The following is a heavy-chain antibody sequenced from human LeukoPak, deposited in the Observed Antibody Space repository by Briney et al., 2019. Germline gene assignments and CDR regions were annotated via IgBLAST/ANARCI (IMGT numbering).Heavy chain of an antibody. CDR1: GYTFTSYA. J-gene: IGHJ6*02. Sequence: ASVKVSCKASGYTFTSYAMHWVRQAPGQRLEWMGWINAGNGNTKYSQKFQGRVTITRDTSASTAYMELSSLRSEDTAVYYCARIDWTGAADFYYYYGMDVWGQGTTVTVSS. D-gene: IGHD6-13*01. V-gene: IGHV1-3*01. CDR2: INAGNGNT. CDR3: ARIDWTGAADFYYYYGMDV.